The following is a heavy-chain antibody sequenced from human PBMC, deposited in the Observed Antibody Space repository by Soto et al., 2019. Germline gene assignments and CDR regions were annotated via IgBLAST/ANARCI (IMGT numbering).Heavy chain of an antibody. CDR3: VKERYAQLWLEDYGMDV. J-gene: IGHJ6*02. CDR2: ISYDGTDK. Sequence: QVQLVESGGSVVQPGRSLRLSCAASGFTFSSYGIHWVRQAPGKGLEWVALISYDGTDKYYADSVKGRFTISRDNSKNTLYLQMSSLGPEDTAVYYCVKERYAQLWLEDYGMDVWGQGTTVTV. CDR1: GFTFSSYG. D-gene: IGHD5-18*01. V-gene: IGHV3-30*18.